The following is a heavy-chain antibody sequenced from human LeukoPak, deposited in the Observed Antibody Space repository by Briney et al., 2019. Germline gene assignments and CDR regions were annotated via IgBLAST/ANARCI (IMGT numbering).Heavy chain of an antibody. CDR1: GYTFTSNA. V-gene: IGHV1-3*04. CDR2: INTGNGNT. J-gene: IGHJ5*02. D-gene: IGHD6-13*01. Sequence: ASVRVSCKASGYTFTSNAMHWVRQAPGQRPEWMGWINTGNGNTKYSQKFQGRVTISRDTSANTAYMEVSSLRSEDTAVYYCARGAAEGLDRWGQGTLVTVSS. CDR3: ARGAAEGLDR.